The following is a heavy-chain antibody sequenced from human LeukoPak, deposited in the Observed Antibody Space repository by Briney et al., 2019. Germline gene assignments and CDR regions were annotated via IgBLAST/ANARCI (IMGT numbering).Heavy chain of an antibody. V-gene: IGHV4-30-4*08. CDR3: ARGQWLGRYFDY. D-gene: IGHD6-19*01. CDR2: IYYSGST. J-gene: IGHJ4*02. Sequence: LRLSCAASGFTFSSYAMSWVRQPPGKGLEWIGYIYYSGSTYYNPSLKSRVTISVDTSKNQFFLNLSSVTAADTAVYYCARGQWLGRYFDYWGQGTLVTVSS. CDR1: GFTFSSYA.